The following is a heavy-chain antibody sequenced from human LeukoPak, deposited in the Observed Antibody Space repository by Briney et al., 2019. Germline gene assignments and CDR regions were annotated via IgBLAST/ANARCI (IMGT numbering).Heavy chain of an antibody. CDR2: INHSGST. Sequence: PSETLSLTCTVSGYSISSGYYWGWIRQPPGKGLEWIGSINHSGSTYYNPSLKSRVTISVDTSKNQFSLKLNSVTAADTAVYYCARRLGTMVRGTAWFDPWGQGTLVIVSS. D-gene: IGHD3-10*01. V-gene: IGHV4-38-2*02. J-gene: IGHJ5*02. CDR3: ARRLGTMVRGTAWFDP. CDR1: GYSISSGYY.